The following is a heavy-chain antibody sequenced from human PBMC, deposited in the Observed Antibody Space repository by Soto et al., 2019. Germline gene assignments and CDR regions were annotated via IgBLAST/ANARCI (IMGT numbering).Heavy chain of an antibody. V-gene: IGHV4-34*01. Sequence: PSETLSLTCSIYSGSFSGYYRSWIRQPPGKGLEWIGEISQSGNTNYSPSLKNRVSTSIDTSKKQFSLNLASVSAADTAVYYCARAPKVSGSSQTRPDFWGQGTLVTVSS. D-gene: IGHD6-6*01. CDR1: SGSFSGYY. J-gene: IGHJ4*02. CDR3: ARAPKVSGSSQTRPDF. CDR2: ISQSGNT.